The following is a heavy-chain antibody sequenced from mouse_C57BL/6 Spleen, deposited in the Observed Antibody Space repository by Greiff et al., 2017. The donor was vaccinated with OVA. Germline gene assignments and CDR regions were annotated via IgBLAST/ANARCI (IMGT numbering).Heavy chain of an antibody. D-gene: IGHD2-5*01. CDR3: ARHSNSAWFAY. V-gene: IGHV5-17*01. J-gene: IGHJ3*01. CDR1: GFTFSDYG. Sequence: EVKLMESGGGLVKPGGSLKLSCAASGFTFSDYGMHWVRQAPEKGLEWVAYISSGSSTIYYADTVKGRFTISRDNAKNTLFLQMTSLRSEDTAMYYCARHSNSAWFAYWGQGTLVTVSA. CDR2: ISSGSSTI.